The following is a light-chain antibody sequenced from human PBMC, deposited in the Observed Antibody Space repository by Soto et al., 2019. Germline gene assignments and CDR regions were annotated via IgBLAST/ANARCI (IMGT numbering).Light chain of an antibody. Sequence: EILFTQSPATLSLSPGERATLSCRASQSVSSYLAWYPQKPGQAPRVLIHGATTRATGIPARFSGSGSGADFTRTISSLQSGDFEVYGCPQYNQWPRTFGPGTKVDIK. CDR3: PQYNQWPRT. CDR2: GAT. CDR1: QSVSSY. J-gene: IGKJ1*01. V-gene: IGKV3-15*01.